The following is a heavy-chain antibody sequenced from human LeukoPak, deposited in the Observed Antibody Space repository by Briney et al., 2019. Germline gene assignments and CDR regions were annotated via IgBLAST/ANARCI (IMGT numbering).Heavy chain of an antibody. CDR2: ITTTGGST. Sequence: GRSLRPSCAASGFTSSRYAMTGVRHAPGEGVYWVSGITTTGGSTYYADSVRGGFTISRDNSKNTLYLQMNSLRAEGTAIYYWAKISTTVTSGWFDPWGQGTLVTVSS. CDR1: GFTSSRYA. V-gene: IGHV3-23*01. D-gene: IGHD4-17*01. J-gene: IGHJ5*02. CDR3: AKISTTVTSGWFDP.